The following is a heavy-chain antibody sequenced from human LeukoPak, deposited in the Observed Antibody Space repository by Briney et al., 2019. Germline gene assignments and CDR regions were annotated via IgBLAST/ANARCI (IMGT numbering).Heavy chain of an antibody. V-gene: IGHV4-39*07. CDR3: AREPDA. J-gene: IGHJ5*02. Sequence: PSETLSLTCTVSGDSISGSNYHWGWIRQPPGKGLEWLGTVHHTGRAFYNPSLRGRTTVSVDTSKNEFSLKLTSVTAADTAVYYCAREPDARGQGILVIVSS. CDR1: GDSISGSNYH. CDR2: VHHTGRA.